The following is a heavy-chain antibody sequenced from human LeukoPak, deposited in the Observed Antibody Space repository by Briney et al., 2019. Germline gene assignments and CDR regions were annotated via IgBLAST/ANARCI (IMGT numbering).Heavy chain of an antibody. D-gene: IGHD3-10*01. J-gene: IGHJ4*02. CDR2: INSDGSST. CDR1: GFTFSSYW. V-gene: IGHV3-74*01. CDR3: AREPDYYGSGSLDY. Sequence: GGSLRLSCAASGFTFSSYWMHWVRQAPGEGLVWVSRINSDGSSTSYADSVKGRFTISRDNAKNTLYLQMNSLRAEDTAVYYCAREPDYYGSGSLDYWGQGTLVTVSS.